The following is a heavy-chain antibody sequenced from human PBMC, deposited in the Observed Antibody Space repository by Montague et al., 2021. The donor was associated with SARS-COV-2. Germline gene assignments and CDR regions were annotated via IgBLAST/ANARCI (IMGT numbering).Heavy chain of an antibody. V-gene: IGHV4-4*02. CDR3: ARRGRKLLPVATTIGGFDI. CDR2: IYHSGST. CDR1: GGSISSSNW. Sequence: SETLSLTCAVSGGSISSSNWWSWVRQPPGKGLEWIGEIYHSGSTNYNPSLKSRVTISVDTSKNHFSLKLNSVTAADTAVYYCARRGRKLLPVATTIGGFDIWGQGTMVTVSS. D-gene: IGHD5-12*01. J-gene: IGHJ3*02.